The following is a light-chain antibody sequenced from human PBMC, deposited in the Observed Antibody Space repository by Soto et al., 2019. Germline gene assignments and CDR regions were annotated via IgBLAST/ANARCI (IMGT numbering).Light chain of an antibody. CDR1: ENIDTY. CDR2: ATS. J-gene: IGKJ4*01. V-gene: IGKV1-39*01. CDR3: QPYNNWPLT. Sequence: DIQMTQSPSSLSASLGDRVTITCRASENIDTYLNWYQHKPGKAPKLLIYATSTLQSGVPARFSGSGSGTEFTLTISSLQAEDFATYFCQPYNNWPLTFGGGTKVDIK.